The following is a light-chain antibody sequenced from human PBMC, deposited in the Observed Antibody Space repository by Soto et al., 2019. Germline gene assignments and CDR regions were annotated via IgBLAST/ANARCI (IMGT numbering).Light chain of an antibody. J-gene: IGLJ2*01. V-gene: IGLV1-40*01. CDR3: QAYDSSLGGFVV. Sequence: QSVLTQPPSVSGAPGQMVTISFTGSSSNIGAGYDVPWYQQLPGTAPKLLIYGNSNRPSGVPDRFSGSMSGTSASLAITGLPAEDEADYCCQAYDSSLGGFVVFGGGTKLTDL. CDR2: GNS. CDR1: SSNIGAGYD.